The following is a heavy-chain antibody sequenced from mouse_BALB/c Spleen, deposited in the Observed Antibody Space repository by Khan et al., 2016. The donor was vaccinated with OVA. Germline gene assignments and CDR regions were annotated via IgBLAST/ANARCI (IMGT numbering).Heavy chain of an antibody. J-gene: IGHJ4*01. CDR3: ARDPPYYSMDY. CDR1: GFSLTDYA. V-gene: IGHV2-6-5*01. CDR2: IWVSGSK. Sequence: QVQLKESGPGLVAPSQSLSITCTVPGFSLTDYAVSWIRQPPGKGLEWLGVIWVSGSKYYNSVLKPRLSISKDNFKSQVFLKMNSLQTDDTAMYCCARDPPYYSMDYWGQGTSVTVSS.